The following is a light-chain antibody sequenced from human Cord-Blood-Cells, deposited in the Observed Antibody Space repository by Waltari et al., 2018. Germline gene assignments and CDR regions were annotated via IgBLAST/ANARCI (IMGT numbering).Light chain of an antibody. V-gene: IGLV2-23*01. CDR3: CSYAGSSTYV. Sequence: QSALTQPASVSGSPGQSITISCTGTSSYGGRYNLVPWYQQHPGKAPKLMIYEGSKRPSGVSNRFSGSKSGNTASLTISGLQAEDEADYYCCSYAGSSTYVFGTGTKVTVL. CDR1: SSYGGRYNL. CDR2: EGS. J-gene: IGLJ1*01.